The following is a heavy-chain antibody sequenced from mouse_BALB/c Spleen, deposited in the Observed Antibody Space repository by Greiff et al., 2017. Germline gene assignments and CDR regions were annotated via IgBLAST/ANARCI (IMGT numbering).Heavy chain of an antibody. CDR3: ARGYYGYERFAY. CDR2: INPSNGRT. Sequence: QVQLQQPGAELVKPGASVKLSCKASGYTFTSFWMHWVKQRPGQGLEWIGEINPSNGRTNYNEKFKSKATLTVDKSSSTAYMQLSSLTSEDSAVYYCARGYYGYERFAYWGQGTLVTVSA. V-gene: IGHV1S81*02. D-gene: IGHD2-2*01. J-gene: IGHJ3*01. CDR1: GYTFTSFW.